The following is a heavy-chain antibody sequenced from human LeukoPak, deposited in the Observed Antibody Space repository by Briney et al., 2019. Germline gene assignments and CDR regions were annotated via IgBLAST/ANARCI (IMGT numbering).Heavy chain of an antibody. J-gene: IGHJ6*03. CDR2: FSAYNGNT. CDR3: ARVSEGRGDPSYYDYYMDV. Sequence: ASVKVSCKASGYTFSSYGISWVREAPGQGLEWMGWFSAYNGNTNYAQKLQGRVTMTTDTSTSTAYMELRSLSSDDTAVYYCARVSEGRGDPSYYDYYMDVWGKGTTVTVPS. D-gene: IGHD2-21*02. V-gene: IGHV1-18*01. CDR1: GYTFSSYG.